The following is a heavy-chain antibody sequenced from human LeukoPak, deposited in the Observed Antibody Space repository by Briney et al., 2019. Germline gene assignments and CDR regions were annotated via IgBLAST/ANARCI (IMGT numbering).Heavy chain of an antibody. J-gene: IGHJ6*02. CDR2: IYYSGST. D-gene: IGHD5-24*01. V-gene: IGHV4-59*08. CDR3: ARRSEIYGMDV. CDR1: GGSISSYY. Sequence: EASETLSLTCTVSGGSISSYYWSWIRQPPGEGLEWIGYIYYSGSTNYNPSLKSRVTISVDTSKNQFSLKLSSVTAADTAVYYCARRSEIYGMDVWGQGTTVTVSS.